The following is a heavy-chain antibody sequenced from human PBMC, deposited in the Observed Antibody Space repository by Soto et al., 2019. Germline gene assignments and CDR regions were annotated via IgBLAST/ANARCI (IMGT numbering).Heavy chain of an antibody. D-gene: IGHD2-2*01. CDR3: CADVPGVMTSRGIDY. Sequence: EVQLVESGGGFAEPGGSLRLSCAASGFTFNYAWMNWVRQAPGKGLEWVGHIKSNSAGGTTDYAAPVKGRFTISRDDSRTTVYLQMNSLEIEDTAIYYCCADVPGVMTSRGIDYWGQGALVSVSS. CDR1: GFTFNYAW. CDR2: IKSNSAGGTT. V-gene: IGHV3-15*07. J-gene: IGHJ4*02.